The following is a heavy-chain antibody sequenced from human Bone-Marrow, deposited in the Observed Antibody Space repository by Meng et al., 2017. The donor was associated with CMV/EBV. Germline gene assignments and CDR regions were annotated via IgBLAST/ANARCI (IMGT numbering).Heavy chain of an antibody. CDR3: ARARAAFDI. V-gene: IGHV4-59*01. CDR1: GGSISSYY. CDR2: IYYSGST. J-gene: IGHJ3*02. Sequence: SETLSLTCTVSGGSISSYYWSWIRQPPGKGLEWIGYIYYSGSTNYNPSLKSRVTISVDTSKNQFSLKLSSVTAADTAVYYCARARAAFDIWGQGTMVTVSS.